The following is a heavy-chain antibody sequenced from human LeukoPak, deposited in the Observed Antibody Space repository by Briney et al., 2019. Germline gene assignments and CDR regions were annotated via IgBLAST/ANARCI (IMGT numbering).Heavy chain of an antibody. J-gene: IGHJ4*02. CDR1: GFTFSSYE. CDR2: INQDGSEK. CDR3: ARSNSYRPLDY. Sequence: PGGSLRLSCAASGFTFSSYEMNWVRQAPGKGLEWVANINQDGSEKNYVDSVKDRFTISRDNAKNSLYLQMSSLRAEDTAVYYCARSNSYRPLDYWGQGTLVAVSS. V-gene: IGHV3-7*01. D-gene: IGHD3-16*02.